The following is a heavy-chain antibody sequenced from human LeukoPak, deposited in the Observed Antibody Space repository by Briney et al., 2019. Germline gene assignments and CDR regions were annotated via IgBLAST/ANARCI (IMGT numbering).Heavy chain of an antibody. CDR2: IVAGSGNT. D-gene: IGHD6-13*01. Sequence: SVKVSCKASGFTFTSSAMQWVRQARGQRLEWIGWIVAGSGNTNYAQNFQERVTITRDVSTSTAYMELSSLRSDDTAVYYCAAARIEAAADPYYYYYMDVWGKGTTVTVSS. J-gene: IGHJ6*03. CDR3: AAARIEAAADPYYYYYMDV. V-gene: IGHV1-58*02. CDR1: GFTFTSSA.